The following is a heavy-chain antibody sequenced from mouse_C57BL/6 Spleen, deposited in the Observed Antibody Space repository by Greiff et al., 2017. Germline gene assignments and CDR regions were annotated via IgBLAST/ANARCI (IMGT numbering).Heavy chain of an antibody. Sequence: VKLVESGPGLVAPSQSLSITCTVSGFSLTSYGVSWVRQPPGKGLEWLGVIWGDGSTHYHSALISRLSISKDNSKSQVVLKLNSLQTDDTATYYCAKEGDYYGSSPHYYAMDYWGQGTSVTVSS. D-gene: IGHD1-1*01. CDR3: AKEGDYYGSSPHYYAMDY. V-gene: IGHV2-3*01. J-gene: IGHJ4*01. CDR1: GFSLTSYG. CDR2: IWGDGST.